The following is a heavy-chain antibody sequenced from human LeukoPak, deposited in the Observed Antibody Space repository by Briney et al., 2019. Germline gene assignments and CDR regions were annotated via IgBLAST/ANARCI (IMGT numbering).Heavy chain of an antibody. V-gene: IGHV4-59*12. D-gene: IGHD3-9*01. CDR1: GASISGYY. CDR3: ARPSGDILTGYYGL. CDR2: IYYTGST. Sequence: NPSETLFLTCTVSGASISGYYWSWIRQPPGKGLEWIGYIYYTGSTNYNPSLKSRVTISVDTSKNQFSLKLRSVTAADTAVYYCARPSGDILTGYYGLWGQGTLVTVSS. J-gene: IGHJ4*02.